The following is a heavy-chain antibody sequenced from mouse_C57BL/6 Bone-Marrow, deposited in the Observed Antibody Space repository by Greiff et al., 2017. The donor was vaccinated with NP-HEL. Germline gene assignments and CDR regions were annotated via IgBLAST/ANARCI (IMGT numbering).Heavy chain of an antibody. CDR1: GYAFSSSW. CDR3: ARLVPYYGSSYRYWYFDV. J-gene: IGHJ1*03. V-gene: IGHV1-82*01. D-gene: IGHD1-1*01. Sequence: VQLQQSGPELVKPGASVKISCKASGYAFSSSWMNWVKQRPGTGLEWIGRIYPGDGDTNYNGKFKGKATLTADKSSSTAYMQLSSLTSEDSAVYFCARLVPYYGSSYRYWYFDVWGTGTTVTVSS. CDR2: IYPGDGDT.